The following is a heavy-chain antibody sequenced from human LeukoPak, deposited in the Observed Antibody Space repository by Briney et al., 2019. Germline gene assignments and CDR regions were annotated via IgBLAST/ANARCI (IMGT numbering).Heavy chain of an antibody. Sequence: ASVKVSCKASGYTFTSYGISWVRQAPGQGLEWMGWINPNSGGTNYAQKFQGRVTTTRDTSISTAYMELSRLRSDDTAVYYCAREVKAAAGPFDYWGQGTLVTVSS. CDR2: INPNSGGT. CDR3: AREVKAAAGPFDY. D-gene: IGHD6-13*01. CDR1: GYTFTSYG. V-gene: IGHV1-2*02. J-gene: IGHJ4*02.